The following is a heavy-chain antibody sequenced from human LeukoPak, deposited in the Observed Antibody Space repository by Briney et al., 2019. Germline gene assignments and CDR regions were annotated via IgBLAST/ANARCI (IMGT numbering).Heavy chain of an antibody. J-gene: IGHJ4*02. D-gene: IGHD1-7*01. CDR3: ATPTLGTIAEYLFDC. V-gene: IGHV5-51*01. Sequence: GESLKISCKGSGYSFTTYWIGWVRQLPGKGLEWMGIIYPGDSDARYSPSFQGRVAISADKSISTAYLQWSTLKASDTAVYYCATPTLGTIAEYLFDCWGQGTLVTVSS. CDR1: GYSFTTYW. CDR2: IYPGDSDA.